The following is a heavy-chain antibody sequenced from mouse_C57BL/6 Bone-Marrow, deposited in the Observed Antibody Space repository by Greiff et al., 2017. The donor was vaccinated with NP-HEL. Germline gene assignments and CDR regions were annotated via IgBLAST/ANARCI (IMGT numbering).Heavy chain of an antibody. CDR2: IHPNSGST. Sequence: QVQLQQPGAELVKPGASVKLSCKASGYTFTSYWMHWVKQRPGQGLEWIGMIHPNSGSTNYNEKFKSKATLTVDKSSSTAYMQLSSLTSEDSAVYYCARLRITTVVASDYWGQGTTLTVSS. CDR1: GYTFTSYW. CDR3: ARLRITTVVASDY. J-gene: IGHJ2*01. V-gene: IGHV1-64*01. D-gene: IGHD1-1*01.